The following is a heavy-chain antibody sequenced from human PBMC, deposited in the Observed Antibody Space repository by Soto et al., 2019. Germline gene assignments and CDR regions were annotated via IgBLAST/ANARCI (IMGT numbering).Heavy chain of an antibody. J-gene: IGHJ6*02. CDR2: INHKFGDT. D-gene: IGHD3-10*01. CDR3: ARNMDYYYGPGSGNGHGF. V-gene: IGHV1-2*02. CDR1: GYNFTSYY. Sequence: QVQLVQSGAEMKDPGDSVRVSCEASGYNFTSYYIHWVRQAPGQGLERMGWINHKFGDTTSAQDLQGRVSTTRGMSTITVYMELSRLTSDDTAIYYCARNMDYYYGPGSGNGHGFWGQGTTVTVFS.